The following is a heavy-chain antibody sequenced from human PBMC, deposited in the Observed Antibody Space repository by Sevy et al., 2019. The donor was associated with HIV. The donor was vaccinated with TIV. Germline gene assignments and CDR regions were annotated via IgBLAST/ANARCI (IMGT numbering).Heavy chain of an antibody. CDR3: ARGDSPVGYYYYGMDV. CDR1: GYTFTSYD. D-gene: IGHD3-22*01. J-gene: IGHJ6*02. V-gene: IGHV1-8*01. Sequence: ASVKVCCKASGYTFTSYDINWVRQATGQGLEWMGWMNPNSGNTGYAQKFQGRVTMTRNTSISTAYMELSSLRSEDTAVYYWARGDSPVGYYYYGMDVWGQGTTVTVSS. CDR2: MNPNSGNT.